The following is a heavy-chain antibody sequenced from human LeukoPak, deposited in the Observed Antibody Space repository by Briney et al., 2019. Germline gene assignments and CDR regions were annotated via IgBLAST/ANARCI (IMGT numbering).Heavy chain of an antibody. CDR1: GDSISSGGYY. V-gene: IGHV4-31*03. Sequence: SQTLSLTCTVSGDSISSGGYYWTWIRQHPGKGLEWIGYIYYSGSTYYNPSLKSRVTMSVDTSKNQFSLKLSSVTAADTAVYYCAREGNVDTRWFDPWGQGTLVTVSS. D-gene: IGHD5-18*01. CDR2: IYYSGST. J-gene: IGHJ5*02. CDR3: AREGNVDTRWFDP.